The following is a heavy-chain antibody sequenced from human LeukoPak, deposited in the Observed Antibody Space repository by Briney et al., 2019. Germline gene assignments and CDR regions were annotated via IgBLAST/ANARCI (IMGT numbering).Heavy chain of an antibody. CDR3: ARLPTFYFDSSHYHYDF. Sequence: GGSLRLSCAASGFIFQNYAMSWVRQAPGKGLEWTSSITGSGPSTEYADSVKGRFTISRDRAKNTLYLQMSNLRVEDTAVYYCARLPTFYFDSSHYHYDFWGQGTLVTVSS. CDR1: GFIFQNYA. D-gene: IGHD3-22*01. V-gene: IGHV3-23*01. CDR2: ITGSGPST. J-gene: IGHJ4*02.